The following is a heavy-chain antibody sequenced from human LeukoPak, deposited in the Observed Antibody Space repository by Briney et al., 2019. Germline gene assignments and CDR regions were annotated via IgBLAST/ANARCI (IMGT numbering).Heavy chain of an antibody. J-gene: IGHJ4*02. Sequence: SVKVSCKASGGTFSSYAISWVRQAPGQGLEWMGGIIPIFGTANYAQKFQGRVTITADKSTSTAYVELSSLRSEDTAVYYCARETIWDKGSYGYWGQGTLVTVSS. CDR3: ARETIWDKGSYGY. CDR2: IIPIFGTA. V-gene: IGHV1-69*06. CDR1: GGTFSSYA. D-gene: IGHD1-26*01.